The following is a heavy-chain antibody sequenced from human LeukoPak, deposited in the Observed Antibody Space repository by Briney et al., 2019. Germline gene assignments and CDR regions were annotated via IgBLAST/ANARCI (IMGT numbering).Heavy chain of an antibody. CDR2: ISYDRSNK. J-gene: IGHJ4*02. CDR3: ARGYRTYYYDSSGYYPFDY. V-gene: IGHV3-30*03. D-gene: IGHD3-22*01. CDR1: GFTFSSYG. Sequence: PGGSLRLSCAASGFTFSSYGMHWVRQAPGKVLERVAVISYDRSNKYYADSVKGRFTISRDNSKNTLYLQMNSLRAEDTAVYYCARGYRTYYYDSSGYYPFDYWGQGTLVTVSS.